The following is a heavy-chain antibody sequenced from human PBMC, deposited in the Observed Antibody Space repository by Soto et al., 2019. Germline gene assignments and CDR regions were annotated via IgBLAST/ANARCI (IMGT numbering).Heavy chain of an antibody. CDR3: ARVPRLYRYGDYEDY. CDR2: INHSGST. Sequence: SETLSLTCAVSGGSFSGYYWRWIRQPPGKGLEWIGEINHSGSTNYNPSLKSRVTISVDTSKNQFSLKLSSVTAADTAVYYCARVPRLYRYGDYEDYWGQGTLVTVSS. D-gene: IGHD4-17*01. J-gene: IGHJ4*02. V-gene: IGHV4-34*01. CDR1: GGSFSGYY.